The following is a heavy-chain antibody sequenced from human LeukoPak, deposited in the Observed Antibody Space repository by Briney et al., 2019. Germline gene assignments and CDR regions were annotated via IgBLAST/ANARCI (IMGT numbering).Heavy chain of an antibody. CDR1: GGSISSSSYY. J-gene: IGHJ4*02. CDR2: IYYSGST. D-gene: IGHD3-10*01. Sequence: SETLSLTCTVSGGSISSSSYYWGWICQPPGKGLEWIGSIYYSGSTYYNPSLKSRVTISVDTSKNQFSLKLSSVTAADTAVYYCARAVSLGEFDYWGQGTLVTVSS. V-gene: IGHV4-39*07. CDR3: ARAVSLGEFDY.